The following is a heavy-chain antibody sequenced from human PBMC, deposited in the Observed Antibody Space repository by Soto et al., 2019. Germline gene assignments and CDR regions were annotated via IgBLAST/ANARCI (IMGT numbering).Heavy chain of an antibody. CDR1: GGTFRNYP. CDR3: ARGPLVVLNYFES. V-gene: IGHV1-69*02. Sequence: QVQLVQSGTEVKKPGSSVKVSCKASGGTFRNYPINWVRQAPGQGLEWMGSIFPLTDIPDYAQNFQARLTISADKSTGTAYVELRSLTSDDTAMYFCARGPLVVLNYFESWGQGTLVTVSS. J-gene: IGHJ4*02. CDR2: IFPLTDIP.